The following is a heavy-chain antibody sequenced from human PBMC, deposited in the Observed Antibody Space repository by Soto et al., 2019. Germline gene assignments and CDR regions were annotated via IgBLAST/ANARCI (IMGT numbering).Heavy chain of an antibody. CDR3: ARGPTVEKVDS. CDR1: GASIYNGGYF. J-gene: IGHJ4*02. CDR2: IQNSGSP. Sequence: QVQLQESGPGLVRPSQTLSLTCSVSGASIYNGGYFWCWIRQSPGKGLEWIGHIQNSGSPYNNPSPNRLVTIAAETSMSLCSLALTSVTAAGTAMYYCARGPTVEKVDSWGQGILVTVSS. D-gene: IGHD1-1*01. V-gene: IGHV4-30-4*01.